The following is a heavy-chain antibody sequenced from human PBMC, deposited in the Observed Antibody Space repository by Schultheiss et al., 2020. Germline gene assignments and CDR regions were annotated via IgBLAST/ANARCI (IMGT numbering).Heavy chain of an antibody. CDR3: ARGEMATVFDY. Sequence: SATLSLTCTVSGGSISSYYWNWIRQPAGKRLEWIGRIYSNESTKYNPSLKSRVTMSVDTSKNQISLKVTSVTAADTAVYYCARGEMATVFDYWGQGTLVTGSS. D-gene: IGHD5-24*01. V-gene: IGHV4-4*07. CDR2: IYSNEST. J-gene: IGHJ4*02. CDR1: GGSISSYY.